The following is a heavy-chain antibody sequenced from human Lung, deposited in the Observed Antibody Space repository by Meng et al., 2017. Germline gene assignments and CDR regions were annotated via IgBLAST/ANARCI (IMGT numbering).Heavy chain of an antibody. CDR1: GGPISSGTYY. J-gene: IGHJ5*02. V-gene: IGHV4-31*03. D-gene: IGHD3-22*01. Sequence: QVQLQESGPGLVKPSQTLALPCTVAGGPISSGTYYWGWIRQLPGKGLEWIAYIHYSGSTYYSPSLKSRVTISVDTSKNQLSLKLSSMTAADTAVYYCARYVFDSSSLYSNWFDPWGQGTLVTVSS. CDR2: IHYSGST. CDR3: ARYVFDSSSLYSNWFDP.